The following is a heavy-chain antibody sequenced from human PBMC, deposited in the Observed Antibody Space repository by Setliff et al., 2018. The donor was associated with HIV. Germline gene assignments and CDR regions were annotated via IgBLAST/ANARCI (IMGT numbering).Heavy chain of an antibody. D-gene: IGHD6-19*01. CDR3: AKDKGSSGWSA. J-gene: IGHJ5*02. CDR2: ISNSGGGT. V-gene: IGHV3-23*01. Sequence: GESLKISCAASGFAFSTYAMSWVRQAPGKGLEWVSAISNSGGGTYYADSVKGRFTVSRDNSKYTLYLQMNSLRVEDTAVYYCAKDKGSSGWSAWGQGTLVTVSS. CDR1: GFAFSTYA.